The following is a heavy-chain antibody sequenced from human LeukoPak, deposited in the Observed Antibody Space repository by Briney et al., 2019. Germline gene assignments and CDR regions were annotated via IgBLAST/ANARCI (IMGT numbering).Heavy chain of an antibody. CDR2: IYYSGST. V-gene: IGHV4-39*01. CDR1: GGSISSSSYY. CDR3: ARRSAAAAGPAPPDY. D-gene: IGHD6-25*01. J-gene: IGHJ4*02. Sequence: PSETLSLTCTVSGGSISSSSYYWGWIRQPPGKGLEWIGSIYYSGSTYCNPSLKSRVTISVDTSKNQFSLKLSSVTAADTAVYYCARRSAAAAGPAPPDYWGQGTLVTVSS.